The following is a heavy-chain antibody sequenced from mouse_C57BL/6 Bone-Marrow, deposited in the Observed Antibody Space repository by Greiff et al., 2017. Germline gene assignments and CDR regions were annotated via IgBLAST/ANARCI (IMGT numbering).Heavy chain of an antibody. CDR1: GYTFPSYW. J-gene: IGHJ4*01. CDR3: AIGDYYGSSYYAMDY. V-gene: IGHV1-74*01. Sequence: QVQLQQPGAELVKPGASVKVSCKASGYTFPSYWMHWVKQRPGQGLEWIGRIHPSDSDTNYNQKFKGKATLTVDKSSSTAYMQLSSLTSEDSAVYYCAIGDYYGSSYYAMDYWGQGTSVTVSS. D-gene: IGHD1-1*01. CDR2: IHPSDSDT.